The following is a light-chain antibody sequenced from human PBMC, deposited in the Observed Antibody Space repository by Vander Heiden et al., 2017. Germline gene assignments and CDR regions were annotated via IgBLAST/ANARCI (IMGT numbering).Light chain of an antibody. CDR2: GAS. CDR1: HSVLYKSNSRNY. CDR3: QQYCSTPIT. Sequence: DILMTQSPASLAASLVESATITCKSSHSVLYKSNSRNYKAWYQQKPEQPPKLIIDGASTRGSGVPDRLSGGGSGKDFTLTISSLQAEDVAVYYCQQYCSTPITFGQGTRLEIK. J-gene: IGKJ5*01. V-gene: IGKV4-1*01.